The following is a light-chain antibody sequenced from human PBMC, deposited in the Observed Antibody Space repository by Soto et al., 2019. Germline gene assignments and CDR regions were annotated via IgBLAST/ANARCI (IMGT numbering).Light chain of an antibody. CDR1: SSDIGAGYD. CDR2: GNN. CDR3: QSYDSSLSVVV. J-gene: IGLJ2*01. Sequence: QSVLTQTPSVSGAPGQRVTISCTGSSSDIGAGYDVHWYQQLPGTAPKLLIYGNNNRPSGVPDRFSGSKSGTSASLAITGLQAEDEAYDYCQSYDSSLSVVVFGGGTKLTVL. V-gene: IGLV1-40*01.